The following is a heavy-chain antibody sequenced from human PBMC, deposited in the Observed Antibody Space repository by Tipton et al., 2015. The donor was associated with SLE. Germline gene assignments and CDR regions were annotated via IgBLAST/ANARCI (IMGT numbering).Heavy chain of an antibody. CDR3: AKSFGSRVQGIISFYYYGVDV. Sequence: SLRLSCVASGFTFSSYGMHWVRQAPGKGLEWVTFIRYDGSNTYYADSVKGRFTFSRDNSKNTLYLQMNSLRAEDTAVYYCAKSFGSRVQGIISFYYYGVDVWGQGTTVTVSS. CDR2: IRYDGSNT. J-gene: IGHJ6*02. CDR1: GFTFSSYG. D-gene: IGHD3-10*01. V-gene: IGHV3-30*02.